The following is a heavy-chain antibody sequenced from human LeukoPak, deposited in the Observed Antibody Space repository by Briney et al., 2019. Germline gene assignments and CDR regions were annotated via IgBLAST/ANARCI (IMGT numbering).Heavy chain of an antibody. CDR2: IKQDGSEK. D-gene: IGHD3-22*01. V-gene: IGHV3-7*01. CDR1: GFTFSSYW. J-gene: IGHJ4*02. CDR3: ARDVSSGYLGFDY. Sequence: PGGSLRLSCAASGFTFSSYWMSWVRQAPGKGLEWVANIKQDGSEKYYVDSVKGRFTISRDNAKNSLYLQMNSLRAVDTAVYYCARDVSSGYLGFDYWGQGTLVTVSS.